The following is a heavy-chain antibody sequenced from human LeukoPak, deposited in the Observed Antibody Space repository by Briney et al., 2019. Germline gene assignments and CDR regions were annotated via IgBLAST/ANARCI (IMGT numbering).Heavy chain of an antibody. CDR1: GFAFSSYW. CDR2: INHNGNVN. Sequence: GGSLRLSCAASGFAFSSYWMNWARQAPGKGLEWMASINHNGNVNYYVDSVKGRFTISRDNAKNSLYLQMSNLRAEDTAVYFCARGGGLDVWGQGATVTVSS. D-gene: IGHD3-16*01. V-gene: IGHV3-7*03. CDR3: ARGGGLDV. J-gene: IGHJ6*02.